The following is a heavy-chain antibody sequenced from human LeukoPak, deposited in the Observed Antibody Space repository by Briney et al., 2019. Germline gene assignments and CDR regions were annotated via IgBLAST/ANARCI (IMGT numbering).Heavy chain of an antibody. J-gene: IGHJ5*02. Sequence: SETLSLTCTVSSGFISHYYWSWIRQPAGKGLEWIGHIYTSGDTNYNPFLKSRVTMSVDTSKNLFSLRLSSVTAADTAVYYCAREIYDFADYEGFAWFDPWGRESWSPSPQ. V-gene: IGHV4-4*07. CDR1: SGFISHYY. CDR2: IYTSGDT. D-gene: IGHD4-17*01. CDR3: AREIYDFADYEGFAWFDP.